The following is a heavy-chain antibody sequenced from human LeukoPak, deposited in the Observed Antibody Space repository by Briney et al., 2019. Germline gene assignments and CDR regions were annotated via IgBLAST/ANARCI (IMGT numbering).Heavy chain of an antibody. CDR3: AKTPIYDSGWFDP. V-gene: IGHV3-23*01. CDR2: ISGSGGSI. CDR1: GFTFSNYA. D-gene: IGHD3-22*01. Sequence: GGSLRLSCVVSGFTFSNYAMSWVRQAPGKGLEWVSAISGSGGSIYYADSVKGRFTISRDNSKNTLYLQMNSLRAEDTAVYYCAKTPIYDSGWFDPWAREPWSPSPQ. J-gene: IGHJ5*02.